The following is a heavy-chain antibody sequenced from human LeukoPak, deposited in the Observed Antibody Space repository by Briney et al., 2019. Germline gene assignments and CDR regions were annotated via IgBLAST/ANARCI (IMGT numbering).Heavy chain of an antibody. Sequence: GGSLRLSCAASGFTFSSYAMHWVRQAPGKGLEWVAVISYDGSNKYYADSVKGRFTISRDNSKNTLYLQMNSLRAEDTAVYYCATLYGIDYWGQGTLVTVSS. V-gene: IGHV3-30-3*01. J-gene: IGHJ4*02. D-gene: IGHD3-3*01. CDR2: ISYDGSNK. CDR1: GFTFSSYA. CDR3: ATLYGIDY.